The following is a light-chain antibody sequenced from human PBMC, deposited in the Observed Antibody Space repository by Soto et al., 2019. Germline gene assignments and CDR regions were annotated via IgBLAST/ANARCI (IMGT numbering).Light chain of an antibody. J-gene: IGKJ1*01. Sequence: EIVFTQSPATLSLSPGERATLSCRASQSVSSYLAWYQQKPGQAPRLLIYGASTRATGIPARFSGSGFETEFTLTISSLQSEDFAIYYCQQYNTWPRTFGQGTKVDTK. V-gene: IGKV3-15*01. CDR2: GAS. CDR1: QSVSSY. CDR3: QQYNTWPRT.